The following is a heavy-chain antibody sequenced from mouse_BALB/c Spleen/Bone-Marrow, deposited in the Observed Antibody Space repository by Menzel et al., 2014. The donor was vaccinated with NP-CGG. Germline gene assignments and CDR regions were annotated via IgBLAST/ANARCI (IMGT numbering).Heavy chain of an antibody. CDR3: ARGYDYSSWFAY. V-gene: IGHV5-6-3*01. Sequence: EVKLMESGGGLVQPGGSLKLSCAASGFTFSNYGMSWVRQTPDKRLEMIATVNVNGDRTYHPDSVKGRFTISRDNARNPLSLQMSSLKSEDTAMYYCARGYDYSSWFAYWGQGTLVTVSA. D-gene: IGHD2-4*01. J-gene: IGHJ3*01. CDR2: VNVNGDRT. CDR1: GFTFSNYG.